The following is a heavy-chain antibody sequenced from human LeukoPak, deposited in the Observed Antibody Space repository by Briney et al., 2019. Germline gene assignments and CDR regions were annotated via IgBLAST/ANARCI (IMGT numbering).Heavy chain of an antibody. CDR1: GYTFTHYF. CDR3: ARDQSPNIVPTIGLDY. CDR2: INPSGGST. V-gene: IGHV1-46*01. J-gene: IGHJ4*02. Sequence: GASVKVSCKASGYTFTHYFIHWVRQAPGQGLEWVGIINPSGGSTTYSQKFQGRVTMTRDMSTSTVYMELSSLRSEDTAVYYCARDQSPNIVPTIGLDYWGQGTLVTVSS. D-gene: IGHD5-12*01.